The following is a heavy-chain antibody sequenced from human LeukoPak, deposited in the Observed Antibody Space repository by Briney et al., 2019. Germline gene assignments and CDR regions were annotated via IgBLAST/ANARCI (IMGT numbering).Heavy chain of an antibody. J-gene: IGHJ4*02. V-gene: IGHV3-30*18. CDR1: GFTFSSYG. D-gene: IGHD2-2*01. CDR3: AKFSVPAAIRDY. Sequence: GGSLRLSCAASGFTFSSYGMHWVRQAPGKGLEWVAVISYDGSNKYYADSVKGRFTISRDNSKNTLYLQMNSLRAEDTAVYYCAKFSVPAAIRDYWGQGTLVTVSS. CDR2: ISYDGSNK.